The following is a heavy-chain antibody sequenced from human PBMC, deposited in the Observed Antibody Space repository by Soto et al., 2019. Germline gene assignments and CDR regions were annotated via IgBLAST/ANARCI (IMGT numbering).Heavy chain of an antibody. J-gene: IGHJ3*02. Sequence: EVQLVESGGGLVQPGGSLRLSCAASGFTFSSYSMNWVRQAPGKGLEWVSYISSSSSTIYYADSVKGRFTISRDNAKNSLYLQMNSLRAEDTAVYYCAHNYGSGSYQDDAFDIWGQGTMVTVSS. V-gene: IGHV3-48*01. CDR2: ISSSSSTI. CDR3: AHNYGSGSYQDDAFDI. D-gene: IGHD3-10*01. CDR1: GFTFSSYS.